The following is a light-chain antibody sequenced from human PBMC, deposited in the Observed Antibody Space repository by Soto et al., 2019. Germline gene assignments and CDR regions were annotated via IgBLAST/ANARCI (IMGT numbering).Light chain of an antibody. CDR1: SSDGGGFNF. CDR2: EVS. J-gene: IGLJ1*01. Sequence: QSALTQPASVSGSPGQAITISCTGTSSDGGGFNFVSWYQQHPGKAPKLIIYEVSNRPSGVSNRFSGSKSGNTASLTISGLQAEDEADYHCSSYTSIDSRVFGTGTKVTVL. CDR3: SSYTSIDSRV. V-gene: IGLV2-14*03.